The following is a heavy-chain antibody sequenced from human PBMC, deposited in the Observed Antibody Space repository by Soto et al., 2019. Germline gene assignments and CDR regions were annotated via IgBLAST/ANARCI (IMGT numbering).Heavy chain of an antibody. CDR2: ISYDGSNK. V-gene: IGHV3-30*18. J-gene: IGHJ4*02. CDR3: AKDTTLQYNWNYDFDY. CDR1: GFTFSSYG. D-gene: IGHD1-7*01. Sequence: LRLSCAASGFTFSSYGMHWVRQAPGKGLEWVAVISYDGSNKYYADSVKGRFTISRDNSKNTLYLQMNSLRAEDTAVYYCAKDTTLQYNWNYDFDYWGQGTLVTVSS.